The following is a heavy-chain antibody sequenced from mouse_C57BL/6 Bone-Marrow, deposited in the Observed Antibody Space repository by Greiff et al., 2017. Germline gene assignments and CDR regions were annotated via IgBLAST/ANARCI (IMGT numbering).Heavy chain of an antibody. CDR2: IDPSASYT. CDR1: GYTFTSYW. V-gene: IGHV1-50*01. CDR3: AATLFDV. J-gene: IGHJ2*01. D-gene: IGHD1-1*01. Sequence: QVQLQQPGAELVKPGASVKLSCKASGYTFTSYWMQWVKQRPGQGLEWIGEIDPSASYTNYNQKFKGKATLTVDTSSSTAYMQLSSLTSEDSAVYYCAATLFDVWGQGTALTVSS.